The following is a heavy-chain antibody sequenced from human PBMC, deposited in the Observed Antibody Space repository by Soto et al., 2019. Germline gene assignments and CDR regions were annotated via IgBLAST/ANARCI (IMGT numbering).Heavy chain of an antibody. D-gene: IGHD3-22*01. CDR3: ARPGDHYYDSSGYFDY. J-gene: IGHJ4*02. CDR2: IIPIFGTA. Sequence: SVKVSCKASGGTFSSYAISWVRQAPGQGLEWMGGIIPIFGTANYAQKFQGRVTITADESTSTAYMELSSLRSEDTAVYYCARPGDHYYDSSGYFDYWGQGTMVTVYS. CDR1: GGTFSSYA. V-gene: IGHV1-69*13.